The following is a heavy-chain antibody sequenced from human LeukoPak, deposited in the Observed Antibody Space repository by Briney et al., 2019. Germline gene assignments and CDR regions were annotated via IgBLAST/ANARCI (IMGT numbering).Heavy chain of an antibody. D-gene: IGHD2-21*02. CDR2: INHSGST. CDR1: GGSFSGYY. J-gene: IGHJ5*02. CDR3: ARERVWRYCGGDSCGWFDP. Sequence: SSETLSLTCAVYGGSFSGYYWSWIRQPPGKGLEWIREINHSGSTNSNPSLKSRVTISVDTSKNQFSLKLSSVTAADTAVYYCARERVWRYCGGDSCGWFDPWGQGTLVTVSS. V-gene: IGHV4-34*01.